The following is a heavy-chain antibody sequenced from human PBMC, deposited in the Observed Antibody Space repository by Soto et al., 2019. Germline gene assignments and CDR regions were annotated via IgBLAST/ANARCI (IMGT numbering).Heavy chain of an antibody. V-gene: IGHV3-30*03. CDR1: GFTFSSYG. Sequence: GGSLRLSCAASGFTFSSYGMHWVRQAPGKGLEWVAVISYDGSNKYCADSVKGRFTISRDNSKNTLYLQMNSLRAEDTAVYYCASIHDWNYVDTVDYWGQGTLVTVSS. CDR3: ASIHDWNYVDTVDY. D-gene: IGHD1-7*01. CDR2: ISYDGSNK. J-gene: IGHJ4*02.